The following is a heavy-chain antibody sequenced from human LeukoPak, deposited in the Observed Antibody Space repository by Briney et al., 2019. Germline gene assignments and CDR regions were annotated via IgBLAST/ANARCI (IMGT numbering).Heavy chain of an antibody. CDR3: AQRQGPNSGSYDWFEP. CDR2: IHSSGYT. CDR1: GGSMNNYC. V-gene: IGHV4-4*09. Sequence: SETLSLTCTVSGGSMNNYCWSWIRQPPGQGLEWVAYIHSSGYTNYNPSLKSRVTISIDTSRGQLSLTVNSVTAADTAVYYCAQRQGPNSGSYDWFEPWGQGTLVTVAT. J-gene: IGHJ5*02. D-gene: IGHD1-26*01.